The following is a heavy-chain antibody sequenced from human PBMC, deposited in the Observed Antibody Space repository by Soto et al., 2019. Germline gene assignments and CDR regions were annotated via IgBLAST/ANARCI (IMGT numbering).Heavy chain of an antibody. CDR1: GDSVSSNSAA. J-gene: IGHJ5*02. V-gene: IGHV6-1*01. CDR2: TYYRSKWYK. D-gene: IGHD2-15*01. CDR3: VRTVGWLDP. Sequence: SQTLSLTGAISGDSVSSNSAAWNWIRQSPSRGLEWLGRTYYRSKWYKEYAASVRSRITINPDTSKNQFSLQLNSVSPEDTAVYYCVRTVGWLDPWGQGTLVTVSA.